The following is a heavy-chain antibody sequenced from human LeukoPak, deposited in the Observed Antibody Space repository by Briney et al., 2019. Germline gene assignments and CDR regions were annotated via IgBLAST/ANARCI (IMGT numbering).Heavy chain of an antibody. J-gene: IGHJ4*02. CDR3: ARIRLTYYYDSSGHFDY. V-gene: IGHV4-34*01. D-gene: IGHD3-22*01. CDR2: INHSGST. Sequence: SETLSLTCAVYGGSLSGYYWSWIRQPPGKGLEWIGEINHSGSTNYNPSLKSRVTISVDTSKNQFSLKLSSVTAADTAVYYCARIRLTYYYDSSGHFDYWGQGTLVTVSS. CDR1: GGSLSGYY.